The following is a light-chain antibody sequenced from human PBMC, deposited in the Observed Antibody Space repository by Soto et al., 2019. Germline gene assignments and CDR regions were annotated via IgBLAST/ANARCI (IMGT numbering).Light chain of an antibody. V-gene: IGKV3-20*01. Sequence: EIVLTQFPGTLSLSPGERATLSCRASQSVSDNYLAWYQQKPGQAPRLLIDGASSRATGIPDRFSGSGSGTDFTLTISRLEPEDFAVYFCQQYGSSPFTFAGGTKVEIK. CDR2: GAS. CDR3: QQYGSSPFT. J-gene: IGKJ4*01. CDR1: QSVSDNY.